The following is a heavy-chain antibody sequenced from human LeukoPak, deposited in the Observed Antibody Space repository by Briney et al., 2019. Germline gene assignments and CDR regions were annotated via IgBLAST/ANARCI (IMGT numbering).Heavy chain of an antibody. Sequence: SETLSLTCTVSGGSISSYYWSWIRQPPGKGLEWIGYIYYSGSANYNPSLKSRVTISVDTSKNQFSLKLSSVTAADTAVYYCARHLTNAFDIWGQGTMVTVSS. CDR2: IYYSGSA. V-gene: IGHV4-59*08. J-gene: IGHJ3*02. CDR3: ARHLTNAFDI. CDR1: GGSISSYY.